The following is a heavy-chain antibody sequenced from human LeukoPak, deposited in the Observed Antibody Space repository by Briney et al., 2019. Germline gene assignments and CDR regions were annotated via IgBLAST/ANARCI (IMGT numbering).Heavy chain of an antibody. V-gene: IGHV3-23*01. Sequence: GGSLRLSCAASGFTFSNYAMTWVRQAPGKGLQWVSSINDGGGIVYYADSVKGRFTISRDNSKNTLYLEMNSLRAEDTARYFCAEDPILTGFYNDGRWGQGTLVIVSS. J-gene: IGHJ4*02. CDR1: GFTFSNYA. CDR3: AEDPILTGFYNDGR. D-gene: IGHD3-9*01. CDR2: INDGGGIV.